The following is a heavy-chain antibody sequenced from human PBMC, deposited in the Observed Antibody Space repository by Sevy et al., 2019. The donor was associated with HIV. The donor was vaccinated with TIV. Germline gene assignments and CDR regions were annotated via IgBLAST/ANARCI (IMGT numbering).Heavy chain of an antibody. CDR3: ARGRKTTEEWLEELDYYYGLDV. CDR1: GFTLSSYV. Sequence: GGSLRLSCAASGFTLSSYVMSWVRQAPGKGLECISIISGSGGSTYYADSVKGRFTISRDSPKNTLYLQMNSLRDEDTAIYYCARGRKTTEEWLEELDYYYGLDVWGQGTTVTVSS. V-gene: IGHV3-23*01. J-gene: IGHJ6*02. D-gene: IGHD2-8*01. CDR2: ISGSGGST.